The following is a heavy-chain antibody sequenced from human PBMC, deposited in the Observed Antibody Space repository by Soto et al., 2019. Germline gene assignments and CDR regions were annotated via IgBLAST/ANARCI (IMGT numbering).Heavy chain of an antibody. D-gene: IGHD2-15*01. CDR2: ISAYNGNT. J-gene: IGHJ3*02. CDR1: GYTFTSYG. Sequence: ASVKVSCKASGYTFTSYGISWVRQAPGQGLEWMGWISAYNGNTNYAQKLQGRVTMTTDTSTSTAYMELRSLRSDDTAVYYCARDRWQPWADAFDIWGQATIVTVSS. V-gene: IGHV1-18*01. CDR3: ARDRWQPWADAFDI.